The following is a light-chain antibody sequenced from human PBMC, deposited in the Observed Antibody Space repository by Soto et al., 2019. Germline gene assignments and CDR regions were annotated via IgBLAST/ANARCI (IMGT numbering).Light chain of an antibody. CDR3: SSYAGSNNLV. J-gene: IGLJ2*01. Sequence: QSALTQPPSASGSPGQSVTISCTGTSSDVGGYNYVSWYQQHPGKAPKLMIYEVSKRPSGVPDRFSGSKSGNTASPTVSGLQAEDEADYYCSSYAGSNNLVFGGGTKLTLL. CDR2: EVS. CDR1: SSDVGGYNY. V-gene: IGLV2-8*01.